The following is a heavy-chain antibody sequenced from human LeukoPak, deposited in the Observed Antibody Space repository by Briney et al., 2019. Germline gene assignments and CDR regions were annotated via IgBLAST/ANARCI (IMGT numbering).Heavy chain of an antibody. CDR3: ARVGAYSSSWYGEYFQH. CDR1: GGSISSSNW. CDR2: IYHSGST. J-gene: IGHJ1*01. V-gene: IGHV4-4*02. D-gene: IGHD6-13*01. Sequence: SGTLSLTCAVSGGSISSSNWWSWVRQPPGKGLEWIGEIYHSGSTNYNPSLKSRVTISVDKSKNQSSLKLSSVTAADTAVYYCARVGAYSSSWYGEYFQHWGQGTLVTVSS.